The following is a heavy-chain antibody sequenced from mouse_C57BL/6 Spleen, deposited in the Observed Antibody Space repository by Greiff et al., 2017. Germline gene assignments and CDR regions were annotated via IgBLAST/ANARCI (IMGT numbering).Heavy chain of an antibody. D-gene: IGHD1-1*01. V-gene: IGHV1-36*01. CDR1: GFTFTDYY. J-gene: IGHJ4*01. CDR3: ASGYGSSYGAMDY. CDR2: VYPYNGGT. Sequence: EVQRVESGPVLVKPGPSVKISCKASGFTFTDYYMHWVKQSHGKSLEWIGLVYPYNGGTSYNQKFKGKATLTVDTSSSTAYMELNSLTSEDAAVYYCASGYGSSYGAMDYWGQGTSVTVSS.